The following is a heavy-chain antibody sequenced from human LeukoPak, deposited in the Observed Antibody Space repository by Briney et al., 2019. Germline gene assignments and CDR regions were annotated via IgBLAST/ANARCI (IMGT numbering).Heavy chain of an antibody. CDR1: GFTFSDYY. CDR2: ISSSSSYT. CDR3: ARDSDSSSWYDRDYYYYYGMDV. D-gene: IGHD6-13*01. J-gene: IGHJ6*04. V-gene: IGHV3-11*06. Sequence: PRGSLRLSCAASGFTFSDYYMSWIRQAPGKGLEWVSYISSSSSYTDYADSVKGRFTISRDNAKNSLYLQMNSLRAADTAVYYCARDSDSSSWYDRDYYYYYGMDVWGKGTTVTVSS.